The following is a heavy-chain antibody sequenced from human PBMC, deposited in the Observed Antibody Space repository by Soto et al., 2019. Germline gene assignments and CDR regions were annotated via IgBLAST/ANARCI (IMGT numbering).Heavy chain of an antibody. Sequence: QVQLQESGPGLVKPSETLSLTYSVSGGSIRTYYWSWIRQSPGKTMEWIGNTYYGGSTNYNPSLESRATISVDMSKNQFSLKLTSVTAADTAVYSCARSGRYYGSGSYPPFDYWGQGILVTVSS. J-gene: IGHJ4*02. CDR3: ARSGRYYGSGSYPPFDY. V-gene: IGHV4-59*01. CDR1: GGSIRTYY. CDR2: TYYGGST. D-gene: IGHD3-10*01.